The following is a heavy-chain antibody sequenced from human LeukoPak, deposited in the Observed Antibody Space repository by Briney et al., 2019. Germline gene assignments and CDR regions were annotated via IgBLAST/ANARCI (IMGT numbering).Heavy chain of an antibody. Sequence: PGRSLRLSCAASGFTFSSYSMNWVRQAPGKGLEWVSSISSSSSYIYYADSVKGRFTISRDNAKNSLYLQMNSLRAEDTAVYYCARDFPRAIFGVVHYWGQGTLVTVSS. CDR3: ARDFPRAIFGVVHY. CDR2: ISSSSSYI. D-gene: IGHD3-3*01. J-gene: IGHJ4*02. CDR1: GFTFSSYS. V-gene: IGHV3-21*01.